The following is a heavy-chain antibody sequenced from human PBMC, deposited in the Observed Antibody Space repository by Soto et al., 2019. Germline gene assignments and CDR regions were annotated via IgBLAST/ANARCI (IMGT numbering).Heavy chain of an antibody. CDR2: IIPTFGTA. D-gene: IGHD2-2*01. V-gene: IGHV1-69*13. Sequence: SVKVSCKASGGTFSSYAISWVRQAPGQGLEWMGGIIPTFGTANYAQKFQGRVTITADESTSTAYMELSSLRSEDTAVYYCARVSCSSTSCYPFDYWGQGTLVTVSS. CDR1: GGTFSSYA. CDR3: ARVSCSSTSCYPFDY. J-gene: IGHJ4*02.